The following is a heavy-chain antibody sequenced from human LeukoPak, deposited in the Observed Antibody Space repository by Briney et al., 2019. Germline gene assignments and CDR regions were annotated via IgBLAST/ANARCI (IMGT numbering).Heavy chain of an antibody. D-gene: IGHD3-22*01. CDR3: ARLDHYDSSSGAFDI. Sequence: ASETLSLSCTVSGGSISSYYWSWIRQPPGKGLEWIWYIYYSGSTNYNPSLKSRVTISVDTSKNQFSLKLSSVTAADTAVYYCARLDHYDSSSGAFDIWGQGTMVTVSS. CDR1: GGSISSYY. CDR2: IYYSGST. V-gene: IGHV4-59*08. J-gene: IGHJ3*02.